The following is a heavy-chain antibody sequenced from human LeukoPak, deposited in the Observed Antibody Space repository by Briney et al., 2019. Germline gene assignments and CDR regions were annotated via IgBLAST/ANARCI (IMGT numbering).Heavy chain of an antibody. D-gene: IGHD4-11*01. Sequence: PETLSLTCTVSGGSISGNSYFWGWIRQPPGKGLEWIVSMYYSGSTYYNPSLKSRFTISVDTSKNQFSLKLSSVTAADTAVYYCARVPDYSNRYFDYWGQGTLVTVSS. J-gene: IGHJ4*02. CDR2: MYYSGST. CDR3: ARVPDYSNRYFDY. V-gene: IGHV4-39*07. CDR1: GGSISGNSYF.